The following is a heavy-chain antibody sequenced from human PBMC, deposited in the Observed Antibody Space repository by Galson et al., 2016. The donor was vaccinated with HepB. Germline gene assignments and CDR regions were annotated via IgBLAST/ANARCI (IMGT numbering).Heavy chain of an antibody. Sequence: APRLPCAASGFTFIPDNMNRVRQAPGKGLEWISYISSSGGTIYYADSMKGRFTISRDNAKNSLYLQMSSLRDEDTAVYYCARAGSSWYFDYWGQGTLVTVSS. J-gene: IGHJ4*02. CDR2: ISSSGGTI. CDR1: GFTFIPDN. V-gene: IGHV3-48*02. D-gene: IGHD6-13*01. CDR3: ARAGSSWYFDY.